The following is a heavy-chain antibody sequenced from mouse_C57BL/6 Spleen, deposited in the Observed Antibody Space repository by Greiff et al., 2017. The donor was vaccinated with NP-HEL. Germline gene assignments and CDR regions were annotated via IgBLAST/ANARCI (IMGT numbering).Heavy chain of an antibody. D-gene: IGHD1-1*01. V-gene: IGHV1-26*01. CDR2: INPNNGGT. CDR3: ARFRGSEAMDY. J-gene: IGHJ4*01. Sequence: SGPELVKPGASVKISCKASGYTFTDYYMNWVKQSHGKSLEWIGDINPNNGGTSYNQKFKGKATLTVDKSSSTAYMELRSLTSEDSAVYYCARFRGSEAMDYWGQGTSVTVSS. CDR1: GYTFTDYY.